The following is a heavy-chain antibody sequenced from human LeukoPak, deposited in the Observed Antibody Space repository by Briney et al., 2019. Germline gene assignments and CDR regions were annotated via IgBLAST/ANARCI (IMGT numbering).Heavy chain of an antibody. Sequence: VASVKVSCKASGYTFTSYDINWVRQATGQGLEWMGWMNPNSGNTGYAQKFQGRVTMTRNTSISTAYMELSSLRSEDTAVYYCARVRGERWLVTYYYYGMDVWGQGTTVTVSS. D-gene: IGHD6-19*01. V-gene: IGHV1-8*01. CDR1: GYTFTSYD. CDR3: ARVRGERWLVTYYYYGMDV. CDR2: MNPNSGNT. J-gene: IGHJ6*02.